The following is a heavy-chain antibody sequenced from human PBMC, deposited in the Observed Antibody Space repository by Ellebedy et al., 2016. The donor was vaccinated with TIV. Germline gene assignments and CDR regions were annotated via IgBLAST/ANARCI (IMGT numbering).Heavy chain of an antibody. Sequence: GESLKISCAASELTLSNFAMTWVRQAPAKGLEWVSSITGSGAKTFYADSVRGRFTVSRDNSKNTLFLQMTRLRAEDTAIYYCTTYYPDYWGQGTLVTVSS. D-gene: IGHD1-26*01. V-gene: IGHV3-23*01. CDR1: ELTLSNFA. CDR2: ITGSGAKT. J-gene: IGHJ4*02. CDR3: TTYYPDY.